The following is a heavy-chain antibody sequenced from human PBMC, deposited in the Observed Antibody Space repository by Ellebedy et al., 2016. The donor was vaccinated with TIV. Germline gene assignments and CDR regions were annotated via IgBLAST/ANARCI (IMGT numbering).Heavy chain of an antibody. V-gene: IGHV3-11*01. CDR1: GFTVSYTY. CDR2: IAGGGESI. CDR3: ARDTRFIDHQHNWFDP. Sequence: GGSLRLSCAASGFTVSYTYTSWIRQAPGKGLECISYIAGGGESIYYADSVKGRFTISRDDSTSSLYLHLNSLRAEDTAVYYCARDTRFIDHQHNWFDPWGQGTLVTVSS. D-gene: IGHD1-14*01. J-gene: IGHJ5*02.